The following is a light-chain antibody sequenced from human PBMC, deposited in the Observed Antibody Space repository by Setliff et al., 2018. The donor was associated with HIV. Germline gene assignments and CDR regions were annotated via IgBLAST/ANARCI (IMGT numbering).Light chain of an antibody. CDR3: AAWDDSLSGYYV. CDR1: SSNIGSND. V-gene: IGLV1-47*01. J-gene: IGLJ1*01. Sequence: QSALTRPPSASGTPGQRVTISCSGSSSNIGSNDVSWFQQLPGTAPKLLIYRNKQRPSGVPDRFSGSKSGTSASLAISGLRSEDEGDYYCAAWDDSLSGYYVFGTGTKVTVL. CDR2: RNK.